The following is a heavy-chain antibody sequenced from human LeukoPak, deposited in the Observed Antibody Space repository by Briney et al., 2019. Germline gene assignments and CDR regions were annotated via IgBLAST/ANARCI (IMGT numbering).Heavy chain of an antibody. CDR2: IGGRGDNT. CDR1: GFTFSSYA. Sequence: PGGSLRLSCAASGFTFSSYAMTWVRQAPGKGLEWVSAIGGRGDNTYYADSVRGRFTISRDNSKDTLYLQMDSLKVEDTAVYYCAKDRPPNNWGQGTLVTVSS. V-gene: IGHV3-23*01. J-gene: IGHJ4*02. CDR3: AKDRPPNN.